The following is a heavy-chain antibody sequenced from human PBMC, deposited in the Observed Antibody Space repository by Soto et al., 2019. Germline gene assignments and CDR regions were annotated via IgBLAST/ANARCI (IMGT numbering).Heavy chain of an antibody. CDR2: IYWDDDK. V-gene: IGHV2-5*02. J-gene: IGHJ5*02. CDR3: AHGRLGIAAAGSFDP. CDR1: GFSLSTSGVG. D-gene: IGHD6-13*01. Sequence: QITLKESGPTLVKPTQTLTLTCTFSGFSLSTSGVGVGWIRQPPGKALEWLALIYWDDDKRDSPYLKSRLTTPKDTSKNQVVLTMTNMDPVDTAPYYCAHGRLGIAAAGSFDPWGQGTLVTVSS.